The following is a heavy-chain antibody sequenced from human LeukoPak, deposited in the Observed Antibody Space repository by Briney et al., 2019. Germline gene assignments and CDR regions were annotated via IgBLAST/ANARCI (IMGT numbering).Heavy chain of an antibody. J-gene: IGHJ4*02. D-gene: IGHD3-10*01. CDR3: AREPRRFGD. CDR2: MNPNSGIT. Sequence: ASVKVSCKTSGYTFTSYDVNWVRQATGQGLEWMGYMNPNSGITGLAQKFQGRITMTWDTSISTAYMELSSLRSEDTAVYYCAREPRRFGDWGQGTLITVSS. V-gene: IGHV1-8*01. CDR1: GYTFTSYD.